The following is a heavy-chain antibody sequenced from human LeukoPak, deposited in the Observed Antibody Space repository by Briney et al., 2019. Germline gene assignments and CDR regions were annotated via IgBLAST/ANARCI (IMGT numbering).Heavy chain of an antibody. D-gene: IGHD3-10*01. V-gene: IGHV4-59*08. J-gene: IGHJ4*02. Sequence: SETLSLTCTVSGGSLSSYYWSWIRQPPGKGLEWIGYIYYSGSTNYNPSLKSRVTISVDTSKNQFSLKLSSVTATDTAVYYCARLDYYASGFFEYWGRGTLVTVSS. CDR1: GGSLSSYY. CDR3: ARLDYYASGFFEY. CDR2: IYYSGST.